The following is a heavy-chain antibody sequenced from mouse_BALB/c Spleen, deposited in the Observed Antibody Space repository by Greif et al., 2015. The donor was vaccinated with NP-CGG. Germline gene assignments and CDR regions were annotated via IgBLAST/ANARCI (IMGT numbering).Heavy chain of an antibody. CDR2: IDPANGNT. J-gene: IGHJ4*01. V-gene: IGHV14-3*02. CDR3: ARDYGGAMDY. CDR1: GFNIKDTY. D-gene: IGHD1-1*01. Sequence: VQLQQPGAELVKPGASVKLSCTASGFNIKDTYMHWVKQRPEQGLEWIGRIDPANGNTKYDPKFQGKATMTADTSSNTAYLQLSSLTSEDTAVYYCARDYGGAMDYWGQGTSVTVSS.